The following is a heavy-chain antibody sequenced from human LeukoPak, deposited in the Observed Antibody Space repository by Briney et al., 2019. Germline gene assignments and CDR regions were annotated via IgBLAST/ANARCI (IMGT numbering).Heavy chain of an antibody. CDR2: INAGNGNT. Sequence: ASVKVSCTASGGTFSSHAISWVRQAPGQRLEWMGWINAGNGNTKYSQKFQGRVTITRDTSASTAYMGLSSLRSEDTAVYYCARVQDDSSGYYSFDFWGQGTLVTVSS. D-gene: IGHD3-22*01. CDR1: GGTFSSHA. CDR3: ARVQDDSSGYYSFDF. J-gene: IGHJ4*02. V-gene: IGHV1-3*01.